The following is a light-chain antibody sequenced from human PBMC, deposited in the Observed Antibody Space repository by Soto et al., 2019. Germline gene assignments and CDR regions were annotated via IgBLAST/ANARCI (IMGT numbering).Light chain of an antibody. CDR2: DVS. J-gene: IGLJ1*01. CDR3: SSYTXSRTLV. Sequence: QSVLTQPASVSGSPGQSITISCTGTSSDVGGYNYVSWYQQHPGKAPKLMIYDVSNRPSGVSNRFSGSKSGNTASLTISGLQAEDEADYYCSSYTXSRTLVFGTGTKVTVL. V-gene: IGLV2-14*01. CDR1: SSDVGGYNY.